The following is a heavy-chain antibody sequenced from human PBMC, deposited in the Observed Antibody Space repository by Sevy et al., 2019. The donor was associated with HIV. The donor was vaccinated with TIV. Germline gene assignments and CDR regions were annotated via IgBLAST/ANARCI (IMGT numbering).Heavy chain of an antibody. CDR3: ARDFQGCSSTSCYSWFDP. CDR2: INPNSGGT. D-gene: IGHD2-2*02. Sequence: ASVKVSCKASGYTFTGYYMHWVRQAPGQGLEWMGWINPNSGGTNYAQKFQGRVTMTRDTAISTAYIELSRLRSDDTAVYCCARDFQGCSSTSCYSWFDPWGQGTLVTVSS. V-gene: IGHV1-2*02. J-gene: IGHJ5*02. CDR1: GYTFTGYY.